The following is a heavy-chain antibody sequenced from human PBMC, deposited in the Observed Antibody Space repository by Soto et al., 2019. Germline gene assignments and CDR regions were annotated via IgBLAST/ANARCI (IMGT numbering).Heavy chain of an antibody. D-gene: IGHD4-4*01. CDR3: VRDPMTTRGYYYGLDV. V-gene: IGHV3-11*01. CDR2: ISSDSSTR. CDR1: GFTFSDYY. J-gene: IGHJ6*02. Sequence: VQLVESGGGMVKPGGSLRLSCATSGFTFSDYYMSWIRQAPGKGLEWVSYISSDSSTRYYADSVKGRFTMSRDNARKSVYLQMNSLRGEDTAVYYCVRDPMTTRGYYYGLDVWGQGATVIVSS.